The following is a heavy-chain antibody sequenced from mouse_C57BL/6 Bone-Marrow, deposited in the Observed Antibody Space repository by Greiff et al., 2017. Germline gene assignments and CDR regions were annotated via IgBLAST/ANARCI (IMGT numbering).Heavy chain of an antibody. Sequence: EVQLVESGGGLVKPGGSLKLSCAASGFTFSSYAMSWVRQTPEKRLEWVATISDGGSYTYYPDNVKGRFTISRDNAKNNLYLQKSHLKSADTAMCYCRGLRRGGDYYAMDYWGQGASVTVSS. CDR2: ISDGGSYT. J-gene: IGHJ4*01. D-gene: IGHD2-2*01. V-gene: IGHV5-4*01. CDR3: RGLRRGGDYYAMDY. CDR1: GFTFSSYA.